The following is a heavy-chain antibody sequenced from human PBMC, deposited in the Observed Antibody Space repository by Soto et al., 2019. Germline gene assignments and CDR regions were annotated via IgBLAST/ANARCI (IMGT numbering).Heavy chain of an antibody. CDR2: INHSGST. V-gene: IGHV4-34*01. CDR3: ARGAIGLRGGFDY. Sequence: SETLSLTCAVYGGSFSGYYWSWIRQPPGKGLEWIGEINHSGSTNYNPSLKSRVTISVDTSKNQFSLKLSSVTAADTAVYYCARGAIGLRGGFDYWGQGTLVTVSS. J-gene: IGHJ4*02. D-gene: IGHD3-16*01. CDR1: GGSFSGYY.